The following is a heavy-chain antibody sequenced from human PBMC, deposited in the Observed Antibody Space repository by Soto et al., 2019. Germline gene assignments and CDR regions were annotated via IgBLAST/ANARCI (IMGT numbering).Heavy chain of an antibody. CDR3: AQDITIFGVPPPNDWFDP. D-gene: IGHD3-3*01. CDR1: GFTFSSYA. V-gene: IGHV3-23*01. J-gene: IGHJ5*02. CDR2: ISGSGGST. Sequence: EVQLLESGGGLVQPGGSLRLSCAASGFTFSSYAMSWVRQAPGKGLEWVSAISGSGGSTYNADSVKGRFTISRDNSKNTLYLQMNSLRAEDTAVYYCAQDITIFGVPPPNDWFDPWGQGTLVTVSS.